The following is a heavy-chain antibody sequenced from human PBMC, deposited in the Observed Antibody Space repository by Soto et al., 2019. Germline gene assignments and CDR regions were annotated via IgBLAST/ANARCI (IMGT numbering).Heavy chain of an antibody. J-gene: IGHJ4*02. Sequence: SETLSLTCTVSGGSISSNYWTWIRQPPGKGLEWIGYVYNSGSTNYNPSLKSRVTVSEDTSKSQFSLKVNSMTAADTAVYYCTRYRREAVAGYTLDNWGQGILVTVSS. CDR3: TRYRREAVAGYTLDN. V-gene: IGHV4-59*01. CDR2: VYNSGST. D-gene: IGHD6-13*01. CDR1: GGSISSNY.